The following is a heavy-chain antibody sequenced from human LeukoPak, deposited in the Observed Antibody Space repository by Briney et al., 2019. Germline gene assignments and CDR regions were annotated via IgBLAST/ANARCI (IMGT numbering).Heavy chain of an antibody. Sequence: ASVKVSCKASGYTFTSYSINWVRQATGQGLEWMGWMNPDTGNTGYAQKFQGRVTITRNTSISTAYMELSSLRSEDTAVYYCARGNYYDSSGFDYWGQGTLVTVSS. CDR2: MNPDTGNT. CDR1: GYTFTSYS. V-gene: IGHV1-8*01. CDR3: ARGNYYDSSGFDY. D-gene: IGHD3-22*01. J-gene: IGHJ4*02.